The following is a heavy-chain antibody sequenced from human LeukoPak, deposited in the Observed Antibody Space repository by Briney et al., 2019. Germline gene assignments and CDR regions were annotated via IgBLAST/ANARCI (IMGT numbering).Heavy chain of an antibody. D-gene: IGHD4-17*01. CDR2: IKQDGSEK. J-gene: IGHJ4*02. CDR3: ARGQTTMTN. Sequence: GGSLRLSCAASGFTFSSYWMSWVRQAPGKGLEWVANIKQDGSEKYFVDSVKGRFTISRDNAKNSLYLQMNGLRAEDTAVYFCARGQTTMTNWGQGTLVTVSS. CDR1: GFTFSSYW. V-gene: IGHV3-7*03.